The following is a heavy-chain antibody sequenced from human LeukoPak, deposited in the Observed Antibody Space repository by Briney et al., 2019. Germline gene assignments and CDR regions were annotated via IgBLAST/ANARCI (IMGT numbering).Heavy chain of an antibody. J-gene: IGHJ6*03. D-gene: IGHD4-23*01. CDR2: IYTSGST. CDR3: ATRLATVVTGYYYCYMDV. V-gene: IGHV4-61*02. CDR1: GGSISSGSYY. Sequence: SETLSLTCTVSGGSISSGSYYWSWIRQPAGKGLEWIGRIYTSGSTNYNPSLKSRVTISVDTSKNQFSLKLSSVTAADTAVYYCATRLATVVTGYYYCYMDVWGKGTTVTVSS.